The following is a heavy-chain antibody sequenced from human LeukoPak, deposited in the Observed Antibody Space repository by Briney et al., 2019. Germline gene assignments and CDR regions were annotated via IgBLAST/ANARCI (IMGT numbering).Heavy chain of an antibody. CDR1: GGSISSSSYY. D-gene: IGHD3-3*01. Sequence: SETLSLTCTVSGGSISSSSYYWGWIRQPPGKGLEWNGSIYYSGSTYYNPSLKSRVTISVDTSKNQFSLKLSSVTAADTAVYYCARSGRLRFLEWLLYVDYWGQGTRVTVSS. CDR2: IYYSGST. CDR3: ARSGRLRFLEWLLYVDY. J-gene: IGHJ4*02. V-gene: IGHV4-39*01.